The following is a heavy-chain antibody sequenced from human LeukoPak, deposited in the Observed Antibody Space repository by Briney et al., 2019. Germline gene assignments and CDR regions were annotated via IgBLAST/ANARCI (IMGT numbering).Heavy chain of an antibody. CDR1: EYTFTDYA. D-gene: IGHD3-9*01. J-gene: IGHJ6*02. CDR2: INAGNGNT. Sequence: GASVKVSCKASEYTFTDYAINWVRQAPGQRLEWMGWINAGNGNTRYSQRFQGRVTITRDTSASTAYMELSSLRSEDTAVYYCARDEIRYFDYYGMDVWGQGTTVTVSS. V-gene: IGHV1-3*01. CDR3: ARDEIRYFDYYGMDV.